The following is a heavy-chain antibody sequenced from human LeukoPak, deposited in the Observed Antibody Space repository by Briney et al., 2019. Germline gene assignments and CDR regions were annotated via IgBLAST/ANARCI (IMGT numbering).Heavy chain of an antibody. CDR1: GGSISSSTYY. Sequence: PSETLSLTCTVSGGSISSSTYYWGWIRQPPGKGLEWIGSIYYSGSTYYNASLKSRVTISADTSKNQFSLKLSSVTAADTAVYYCARPLSGSSSWHGDAFDIWGQGTMVTVSS. D-gene: IGHD6-13*01. CDR2: IYYSGST. J-gene: IGHJ3*02. CDR3: ARPLSGSSSWHGDAFDI. V-gene: IGHV4-39*01.